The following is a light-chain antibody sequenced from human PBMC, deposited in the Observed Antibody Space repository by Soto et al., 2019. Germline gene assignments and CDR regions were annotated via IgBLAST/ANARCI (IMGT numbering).Light chain of an antibody. CDR1: SSGVGSYKF. V-gene: IGLV2-23*01. CDR3: CSYAGSSTLV. J-gene: IGLJ2*01. CDR2: EGS. Sequence: QSALTQPASVSGSPGQSITISCTGTSSGVGSYKFVSWYQHHPGKAPKLMIYEGSKRPSGVSYRFSGSKSGNTAFLTISGLQAEDEADYYCCSYAGSSTLVFGGGTKLTVL.